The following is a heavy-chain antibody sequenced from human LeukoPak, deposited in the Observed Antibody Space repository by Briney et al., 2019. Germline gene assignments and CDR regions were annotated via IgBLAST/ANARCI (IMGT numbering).Heavy chain of an antibody. CDR2: IIPIFGTA. D-gene: IGHD3-10*01. V-gene: IGHV1-69*06. CDR1: GGTFSSYA. J-gene: IGHJ6*04. CDR3: AGRTYYYGSGSYYRKRYYYYSMDF. Sequence: ASVKVSCKASGGTFSSYAISWVRQAPGQGLEWMGGIIPIFGTANYAQKFQGRVTITADKSTSTAYMELSSLRSEDTAVYYCAGRTYYYGSGSYYRKRYYYYSMDFWGKGTTVTVSS.